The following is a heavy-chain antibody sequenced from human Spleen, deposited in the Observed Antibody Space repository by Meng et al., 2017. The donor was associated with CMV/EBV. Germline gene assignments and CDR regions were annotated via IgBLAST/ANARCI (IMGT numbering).Heavy chain of an antibody. CDR1: GGSMNRYY. Sequence: SETLSLTCTVSGGSMNRYYWSWIRQPPGKGLEWIGYIYYIGSTNYNPSLKSRVTISVDTSKNQFSLKLSSVTAADTAVYYCASTAGGYYDFWSGWFDPWGQGTLVTVSS. CDR3: ASTAGGYYDFWSGWFDP. D-gene: IGHD3-3*01. CDR2: IYYIGST. J-gene: IGHJ5*02. V-gene: IGHV4-59*01.